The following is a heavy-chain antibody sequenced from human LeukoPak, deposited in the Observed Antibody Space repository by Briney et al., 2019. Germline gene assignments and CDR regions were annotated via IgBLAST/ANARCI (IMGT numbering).Heavy chain of an antibody. J-gene: IGHJ4*02. D-gene: IGHD2-15*01. CDR1: GFIFSSYG. Sequence: GGSVRLSCAASGFIFSSYGMHWVRQAPGKGLEWVAVLSSDGSNKYYTDSVKGRFTISRDNSKDTLYLQMNSLRVEDTALYYCAKGGEICSGGSCSPGYWGQGTLVTVSS. CDR2: LSSDGSNK. CDR3: AKGGEICSGGSCSPGY. V-gene: IGHV3-30*18.